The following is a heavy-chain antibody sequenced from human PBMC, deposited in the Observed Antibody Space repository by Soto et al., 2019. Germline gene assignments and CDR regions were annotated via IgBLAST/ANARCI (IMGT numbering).Heavy chain of an antibody. D-gene: IGHD2-21*01. Sequence: EVQLVESGGGLVKPGDSLRLSCAVSGFTFSSYTMTWVRQAPRKGLEWVSSISSSSSYIYYADSVKGRFTISRDNAKNSLYLQINSLRAEDTAVYYCARLPTDSWGQGTLVTVSS. V-gene: IGHV3-21*01. CDR1: GFTFSSYT. CDR3: ARLPTDS. J-gene: IGHJ5*02. CDR2: ISSSSSYI.